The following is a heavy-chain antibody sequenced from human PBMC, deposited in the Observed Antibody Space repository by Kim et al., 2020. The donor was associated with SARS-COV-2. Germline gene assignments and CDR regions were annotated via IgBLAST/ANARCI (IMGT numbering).Heavy chain of an antibody. V-gene: IGHV3-30*01. CDR3: ARDDFWSGYYKLFEAY. J-gene: IGHJ4*02. D-gene: IGHD3-3*01. Sequence: VKGRLTISRDNSKNTLYLQMNSLRAEDTAVYYCARDDFWSGYYKLFEAYWGQGTLVTVSS.